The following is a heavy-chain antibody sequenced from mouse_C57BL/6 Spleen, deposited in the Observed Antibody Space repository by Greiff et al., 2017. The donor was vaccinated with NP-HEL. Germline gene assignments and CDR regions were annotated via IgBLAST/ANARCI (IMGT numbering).Heavy chain of an antibody. CDR2: IDPSDSYT. D-gene: IGHD4-1*01. CDR3: AGHLGLNPLDY. Sequence: QVQLQQPGAELVRPGTSVKLSCKASGYTFTSYWMHWVKQRPGQGLEWIGVIDPSDSYTNYNQKFKGKATLTVDTSSSTAYMQLSSLTSEDSAVYYCAGHLGLNPLDYWGQGTTLTVSS. CDR1: GYTFTSYW. J-gene: IGHJ2*01. V-gene: IGHV1-59*01.